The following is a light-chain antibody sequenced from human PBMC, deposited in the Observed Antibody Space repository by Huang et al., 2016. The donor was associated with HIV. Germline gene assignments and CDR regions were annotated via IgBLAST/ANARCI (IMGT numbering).Light chain of an antibody. J-gene: IGKJ1*01. Sequence: EVVMTQSPAILSVSPGERATLSCRASQSVTSNLAWYQQKPGQAPRLLIYSASTRATGIPARFSGRRSGKEFTLTISSLQSEDCAVYYCQHYNNWPWWTFGQGTKVEIK. CDR1: QSVTSN. CDR2: SAS. CDR3: QHYNNWPWWT. V-gene: IGKV3-15*01.